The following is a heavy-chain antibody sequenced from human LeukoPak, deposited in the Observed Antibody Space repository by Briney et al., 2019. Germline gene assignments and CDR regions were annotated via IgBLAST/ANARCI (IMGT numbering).Heavy chain of an antibody. CDR2: IYTSGST. V-gene: IGHV4-4*07. CDR1: GGSISSYY. D-gene: IGHD6-19*01. Sequence: SETLSLTCTVSGGSISSYYWSWIRQPAGKGLEWIGRIYTSGSTNYNPSLKSRVTMSVDTSKNQFSLKLSSVTAADTAVYYCARRPYSSGWGTRAFDIWGQGTMVTVSS. CDR3: ARRPYSSGWGTRAFDI. J-gene: IGHJ3*02.